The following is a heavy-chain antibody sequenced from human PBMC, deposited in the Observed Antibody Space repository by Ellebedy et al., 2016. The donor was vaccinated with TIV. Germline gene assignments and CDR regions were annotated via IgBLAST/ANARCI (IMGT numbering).Heavy chain of an antibody. CDR3: ARAAYYDNSVGYFDY. CDR2: ISYDGSNK. V-gene: IGHV3-30-3*01. Sequence: PGGSLRLSCAASGFTFSSYPMHWVRQAPGTGLEGVAVISYDGSNKYYADSVKGRFTISRDNSKNTLYLQMNSLRAEDTAVFYCARAAYYDNSVGYFDYWGQGTLVTVSS. D-gene: IGHD3-22*01. CDR1: GFTFSSYP. J-gene: IGHJ4*02.